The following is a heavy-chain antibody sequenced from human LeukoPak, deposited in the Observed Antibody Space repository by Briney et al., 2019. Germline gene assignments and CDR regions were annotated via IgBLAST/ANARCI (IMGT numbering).Heavy chain of an antibody. D-gene: IGHD5-24*01. CDR1: GFTFSDYA. J-gene: IGHJ4*02. CDR3: AKGGDGYNYYFDY. V-gene: IGHV3-23*01. CDR2: ISGSGGSI. Sequence: GGSLRLSCTASGFTFSDYAMSWVRQAPGKGLEWVSGISGSGGSIRYADSVKGRFIISRDNSKNTLYLQMNSLRAEDTAVYYCAKGGDGYNYYFDYWGQETLATVSS.